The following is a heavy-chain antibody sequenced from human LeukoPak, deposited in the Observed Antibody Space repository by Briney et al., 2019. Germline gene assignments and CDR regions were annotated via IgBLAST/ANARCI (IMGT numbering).Heavy chain of an antibody. CDR3: AKKAVYGGYEYYFDY. Sequence: GGSLRLSCAASGFTFSSYAMSWVRQAPGKGLEWVSAISCSGGSTYYADSVKGRFTISRDNSKNTLYPQMNSLRAEDTAVYYCAKKAVYGGYEYYFDYWGQGTLVTVSS. D-gene: IGHD5-12*01. J-gene: IGHJ4*02. V-gene: IGHV3-23*01. CDR2: ISCSGGST. CDR1: GFTFSSYA.